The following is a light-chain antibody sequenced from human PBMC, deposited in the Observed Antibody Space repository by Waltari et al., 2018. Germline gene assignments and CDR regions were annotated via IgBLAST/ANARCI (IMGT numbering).Light chain of an antibody. CDR2: GAS. CDR3: QQYGNSPGT. J-gene: IGKJ1*01. Sequence: EIVLTQSTGTLSLSPGERATISCRASQSVSRNYLAWYQQKPGQAPRLIISGASSRATGIPDRFSGSGTGTDFTLTISRLEPEDFAFYYCQQYGNSPGTFGQGTKVEI. CDR1: QSVSRNY. V-gene: IGKV3-20*01.